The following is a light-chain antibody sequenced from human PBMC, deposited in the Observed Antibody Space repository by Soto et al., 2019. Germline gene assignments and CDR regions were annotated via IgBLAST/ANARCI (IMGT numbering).Light chain of an antibody. CDR1: QSISGW. CDR2: KAS. J-gene: IGKJ5*01. CDR3: QQYKSYYPIT. V-gene: IGKV1-5*03. Sequence: DIQMTQSPSTLSASVGDRVTITCLASQSISGWLAWYQQKPGKAPKLLIYKASSLESGVPSRFSGSGFGTEFTLTISSLQPDDFATYYCQQYKSYYPITVGQGTRLEIK.